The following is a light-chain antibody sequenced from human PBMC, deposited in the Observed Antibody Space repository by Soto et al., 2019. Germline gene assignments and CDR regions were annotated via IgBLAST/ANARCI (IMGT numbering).Light chain of an antibody. CDR3: QQYNKWPIT. Sequence: EIVMTQSPATLSVSPGERVTLSCRASQSVSSNLAWYQQKPGQAPRLFIYGASTRATGISARFSGSGSGTEFTLTISSLQSEDLAVYYCQQYNKWPITFGPGTKVEIK. V-gene: IGKV3-15*01. J-gene: IGKJ3*01. CDR1: QSVSSN. CDR2: GAS.